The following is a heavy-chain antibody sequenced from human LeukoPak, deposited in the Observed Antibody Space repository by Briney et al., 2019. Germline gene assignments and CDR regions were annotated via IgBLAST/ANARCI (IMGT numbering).Heavy chain of an antibody. CDR2: ISAYNGNT. CDR3: ARTDSSGWLDY. CDR1: GYTFTSYG. D-gene: IGHD6-19*01. V-gene: IGHV1-18*01. J-gene: IGHJ4*02. Sequence: ASVKVSCKASGYTFTSYGISWVRQAPGQGLEWMGWISAYNGNTNYAQKLQGRVTMTTDTSTSTADMELRSLRSDDTAVYYCARTDSSGWLDYWGQGTLVTVSS.